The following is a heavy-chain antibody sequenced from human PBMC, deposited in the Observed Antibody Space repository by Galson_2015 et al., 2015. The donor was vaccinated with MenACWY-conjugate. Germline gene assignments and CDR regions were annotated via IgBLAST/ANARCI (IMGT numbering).Heavy chain of an antibody. CDR2: TYYKSKWYH. CDR1: GDSVSRHSAA. V-gene: IGHV6-1*01. CDR3: AREAMFSTNFYAIDS. Sequence: CAISGDSVSRHSAAWNWIRQSPSRGLEWLGRTYYKSKWYHDYAASVRSRVTINPDTSKNLITLQLSSLTPEDAAVYYCAREAMFSTNFYAIDSWGQGTLVTVSA. J-gene: IGHJ4*02. D-gene: IGHD2-2*01.